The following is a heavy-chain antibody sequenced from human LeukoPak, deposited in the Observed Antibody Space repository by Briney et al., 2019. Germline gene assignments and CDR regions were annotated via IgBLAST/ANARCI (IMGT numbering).Heavy chain of an antibody. V-gene: IGHV3-11*06. Sequence: PGGSLRLSCAASGFTLSDYYMSWIRQAPGKGLEWVSYISSSSGYTNYADSVKGRFTISRDNANNSLYLQMNSLRAEDTAVYYCARAQGLAADSWGQGTLVIVSS. CDR1: GFTLSDYY. CDR2: ISSSSGYT. D-gene: IGHD3-16*01. J-gene: IGHJ4*02. CDR3: ARAQGLAADS.